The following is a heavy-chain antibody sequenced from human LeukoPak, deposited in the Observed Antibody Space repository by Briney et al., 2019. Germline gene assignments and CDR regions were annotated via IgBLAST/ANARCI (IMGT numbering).Heavy chain of an antibody. J-gene: IGHJ3*01. CDR3: ARLINRVRAFDF. V-gene: IGHV1-2*02. Sequence: ASVKVSCKASGYKFTNYYMHWVRQAPGQGLEWMGWIHPTSGVTKYAQKFQGRVTMTRDTSVSTAYMELSGLTSNDTAVYCCARLINRVRAFDFWGQGTLVTVSS. CDR2: IHPTSGVT. CDR1: GYKFTNYY. D-gene: IGHD2/OR15-2a*01.